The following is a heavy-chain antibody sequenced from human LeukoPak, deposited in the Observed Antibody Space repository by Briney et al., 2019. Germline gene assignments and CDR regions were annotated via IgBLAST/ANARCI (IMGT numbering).Heavy chain of an antibody. CDR2: IHFDGSSK. V-gene: IGHV3-30*02. J-gene: IGHJ4*02. D-gene: IGHD3-10*01. Sequence: GGSLRLSCAASGFTFSSYGMHWVRQAPGKGLEWVAFIHFDGSSKYYADAVKGRFTISRDNSRNTLYLQMNSLRAGDTALYYCASTYFYGSANYWGQGTLVTVSS. CDR1: GFTFSSYG. CDR3: ASTYFYGSANY.